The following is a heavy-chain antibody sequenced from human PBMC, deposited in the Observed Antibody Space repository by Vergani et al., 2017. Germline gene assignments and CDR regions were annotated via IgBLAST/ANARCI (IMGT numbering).Heavy chain of an antibody. D-gene: IGHD6-19*01. CDR3: ARQWPGIYMDV. CDR2: IYYSGST. V-gene: IGHV4-59*01. CDR1: VGSISNYF. J-gene: IGHJ6*03. Sequence: QVQLQESGPGLVKPSETLSLTCTVSVGSISNYFWSWIRQPPGKGLEWIGYIYYSGSTNYNPSLKSRVSISVDTSKNHFSLKLSSVTAADTAVYYCARQWPGIYMDVWGKGTTVTVSS.